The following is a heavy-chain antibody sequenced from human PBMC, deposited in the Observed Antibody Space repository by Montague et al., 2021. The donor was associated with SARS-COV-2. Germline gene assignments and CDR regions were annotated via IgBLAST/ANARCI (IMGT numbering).Heavy chain of an antibody. CDR2: MHFTGKT. D-gene: IGHD1/OR15-1a*01. Sequence: SETLSLTCSVSGDSITNHYWSWIRQPAGKGLEWIGRMHFTGKTNFSPFFSSRLTMSADTSKNQFSLKLTSVTAADTAIYFCARDRFAFGGGREGTIDFWGQGTLVTVSS. V-gene: IGHV4-4*07. CDR1: GDSITNHY. J-gene: IGHJ4*02. CDR3: ARDRFAFGGGREGTIDF.